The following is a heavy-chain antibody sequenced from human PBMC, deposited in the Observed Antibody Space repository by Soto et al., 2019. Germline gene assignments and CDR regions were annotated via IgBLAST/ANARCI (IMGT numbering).Heavy chain of an antibody. CDR3: ARARGYVFWSSSDY. Sequence: GGSLRLSCAASGFTLSNYAMHWVRQAPGKGLEWVAVISYDGSNKYYTDSVKGRFTISRDNSKNTLYLQMISLRAEDTAVYYCARARGYVFWSSSDYWGPGTLVTVSS. V-gene: IGHV3-30*04. CDR2: ISYDGSNK. J-gene: IGHJ4*02. D-gene: IGHD3-3*01. CDR1: GFTLSNYA.